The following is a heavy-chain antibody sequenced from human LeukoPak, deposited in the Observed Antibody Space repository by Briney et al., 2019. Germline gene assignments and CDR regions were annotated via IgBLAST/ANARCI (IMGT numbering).Heavy chain of an antibody. J-gene: IGHJ4*02. CDR3: ARGVGHTIFGVVTHFDY. V-gene: IGHV1-2*02. D-gene: IGHD3-3*01. CDR2: INPNSGGT. CDR1: GYTFTGYY. Sequence: ASVKVSCKASGYTFTGYYMHWVRQAPGQGLEWMGWINPNSGGTNYAQKFQGRVTMTRDTSISTAYMELSRLRSDDTAVYYCARGVGHTIFGVVTHFDYWGQGTLVTVSS.